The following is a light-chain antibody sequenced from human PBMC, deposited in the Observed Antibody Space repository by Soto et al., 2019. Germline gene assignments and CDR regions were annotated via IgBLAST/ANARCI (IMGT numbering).Light chain of an antibody. J-gene: IGLJ3*02. CDR1: ISDVGAYNY. CDR3: SSYTRSTTWL. V-gene: IGLV2-14*01. Sequence: QSALTQPASVSGSPGQSITISCTGSISDVGAYNYVSWYQQHPGKAPKLMIYEVSNRPSGVAFRFSGSKSGNTASLTISGHQAEDEGDYFCSSYTRSTTWLFGGGTKLTVL. CDR2: EVS.